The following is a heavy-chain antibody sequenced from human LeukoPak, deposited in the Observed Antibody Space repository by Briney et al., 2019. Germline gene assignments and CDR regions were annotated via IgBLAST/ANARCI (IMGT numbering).Heavy chain of an antibody. V-gene: IGHV3-74*01. CDR1: GFTFSSYW. CDR2: ISQDGTTT. J-gene: IGHJ4*02. CDR3: ATVFEH. Sequence: GGSLRLSCAVSGFTFSSYWMHWVRQAPGKGLVWVSVISQDGTTTSYADSVRGRFTVSRDNAKNTLYLQMSSLRVEDTAVYYCATVFEHWGQGTLVTVSS.